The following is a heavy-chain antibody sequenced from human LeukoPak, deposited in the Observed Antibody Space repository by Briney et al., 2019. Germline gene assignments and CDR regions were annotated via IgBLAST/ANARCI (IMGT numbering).Heavy chain of an antibody. CDR3: ARVIAVAGTEYFQH. D-gene: IGHD6-19*01. J-gene: IGHJ1*01. CDR2: IYYSGST. Sequence: SETLSLTCTVSGGSISSYYWSWIRQPPGKGLEWIGYIYYSGSTYYNPSLKSRVTISVDTSKNQFSLKLSSVTAADTAVYYCARVIAVAGTEYFQHWGQGTLVTVSS. V-gene: IGHV4-59*08. CDR1: GGSISSYY.